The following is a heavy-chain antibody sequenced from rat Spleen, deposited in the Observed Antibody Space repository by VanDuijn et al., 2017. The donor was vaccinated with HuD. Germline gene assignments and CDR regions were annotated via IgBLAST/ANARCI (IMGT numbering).Heavy chain of an antibody. D-gene: IGHD5-1*01. Sequence: QVQLKESGPGLVQPSQTLSLTCTVSGFSLTSYHVSWVRQPPGKGLEWMGVLWTGGSTAYNSLLKSRLSITRDISKSQVLLKMNRQQTEATAMYSWARAGMAAMAWVMDAWGQGASVTVSS. J-gene: IGHJ4*01. CDR1: GFSLTSYH. CDR3: ARAGMAAMAWVMDA. CDR2: LWTGGST. V-gene: IGHV2-43*01.